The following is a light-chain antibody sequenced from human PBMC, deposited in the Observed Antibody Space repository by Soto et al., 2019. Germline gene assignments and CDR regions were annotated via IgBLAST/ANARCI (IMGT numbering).Light chain of an antibody. V-gene: IGLV2-14*01. CDR3: SSFTTRTSFV. CDR2: EVS. Sequence: QSVLTQPASVSGSPGQSITISCTGTSSDVGAYNSISWYQQHPGRAPKLMIYEVSNRPSGVSNRFSGSKSGNTASLIISGLQAEDEADYYCSSFTTRTSFVFGTGTKLTVL. CDR1: SSDVGAYNS. J-gene: IGLJ1*01.